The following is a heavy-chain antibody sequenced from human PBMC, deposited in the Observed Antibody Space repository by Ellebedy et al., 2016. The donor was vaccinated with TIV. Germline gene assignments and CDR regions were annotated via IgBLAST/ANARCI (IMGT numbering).Heavy chain of an antibody. CDR1: GYTFSTYW. CDR3: ARHYLRESKWRSGNSGYYLDY. Sequence: GESLKISXKGSGYTFSTYWIGWVRQVPGKGLEWMGIIYPSDSDTRYSPSFQGQVTISADKSISTAYLQWSSLKASDTAMYYCARHYLRESKWRSGNSGYYLDYWGQGTLVTVSS. CDR2: IYPSDSDT. D-gene: IGHD3-22*01. V-gene: IGHV5-51*01. J-gene: IGHJ4*02.